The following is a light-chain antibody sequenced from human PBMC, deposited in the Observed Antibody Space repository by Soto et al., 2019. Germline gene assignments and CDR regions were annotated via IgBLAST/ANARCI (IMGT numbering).Light chain of an antibody. Sequence: EIVLTQSPATLSLSPGERATLSCRASQNISTSLAWYQQKPGQAPRLLIYDASDRATGIPARFSGSGSGTDFTLTISSLEPEDFAVYYCQQRGNRPLTFGGGTKVDIK. J-gene: IGKJ4*01. CDR1: QNISTS. CDR3: QQRGNRPLT. CDR2: DAS. V-gene: IGKV3-11*01.